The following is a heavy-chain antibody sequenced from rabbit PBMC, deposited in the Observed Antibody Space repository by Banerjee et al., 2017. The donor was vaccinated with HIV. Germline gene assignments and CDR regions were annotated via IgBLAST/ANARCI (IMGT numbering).Heavy chain of an antibody. J-gene: IGHJ4*01. CDR3: ARISGWGGDL. CDR2: IYAGKGST. Sequence: QLKETGGGLVQPGGSLTLSCKASGFDFSTYYMSWVRQAPGKGLEWIGIIYAGKGSTDYASWVNGRFTISSDNAQNTVDLQMNSLTAADTATYFCARISGWGGDLWGPGTLVTVS. V-gene: IGHV1S7*01. D-gene: IGHD4-1*01. CDR1: GFDFSTYY.